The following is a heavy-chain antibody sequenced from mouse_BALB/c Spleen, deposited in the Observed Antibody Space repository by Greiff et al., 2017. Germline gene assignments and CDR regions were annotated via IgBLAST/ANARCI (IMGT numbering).Heavy chain of an antibody. CDR3: ARTYDGGFAY. D-gene: IGHD2-3*01. Sequence: DVMLVESGGGLVQPGGSLRLSCATSGFTFTDYYMSWVRQPPGKALEWLGFIRNKANGYTTEYSASVKGRFTISRDNSQSILYLQMNTLRAEDSATYYCARTYDGGFAYWGQGTLVTVSA. J-gene: IGHJ3*01. CDR2: IRNKANGYTT. V-gene: IGHV7-3*02. CDR1: GFTFTDYY.